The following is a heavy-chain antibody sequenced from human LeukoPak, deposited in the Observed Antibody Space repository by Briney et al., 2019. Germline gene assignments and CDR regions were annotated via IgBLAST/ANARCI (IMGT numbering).Heavy chain of an antibody. CDR3: ARERYQLLFF. CDR1: GYSISSGYY. J-gene: IGHJ4*02. Sequence: SETLSLTCTVSGYSISSGYYWGWIRQPPGKGLEWTGSIDHSGSTYYNPSLKSRITISVDTSKNQFSLKLSSVTAADTAVYYCARERYQLLFFWGQGTLVTVSS. V-gene: IGHV4-38-2*02. D-gene: IGHD2-2*01. CDR2: IDHSGST.